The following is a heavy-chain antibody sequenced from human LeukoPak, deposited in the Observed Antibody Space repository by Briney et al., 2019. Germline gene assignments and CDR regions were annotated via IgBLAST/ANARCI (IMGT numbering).Heavy chain of an antibody. CDR3: ARSQRFLEWLSPSFDY. CDR1: GYMFTGYY. J-gene: IGHJ4*02. Sequence: ASVKVSCKASGYMFTGYYMHWVRQAPGQGLEWMGWINPNSGGTNYAQKFQGRVTMTRDTSISTAYMELSRLRSDDTAVYYCARSQRFLEWLSPSFDYWGQGTLVTVSS. CDR2: INPNSGGT. V-gene: IGHV1-2*02. D-gene: IGHD3-3*01.